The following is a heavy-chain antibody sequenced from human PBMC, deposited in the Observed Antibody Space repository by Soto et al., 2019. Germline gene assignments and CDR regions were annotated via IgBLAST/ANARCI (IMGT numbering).Heavy chain of an antibody. V-gene: IGHV3-33*01. J-gene: IGHJ4*02. Sequence: GWCLRLSCASSRFTFSHFGMHWVRQAPGKGLEWVAVIWYDGSKNYYADSVKGRFTISRDNSKNTLYLQMNSLRAENTAVYYYVRNLHSNYFDYWGQGT. CDR3: VRNLHSNYFDY. CDR1: RFTFSHFG. D-gene: IGHD6-13*01. CDR2: IWYDGSKN.